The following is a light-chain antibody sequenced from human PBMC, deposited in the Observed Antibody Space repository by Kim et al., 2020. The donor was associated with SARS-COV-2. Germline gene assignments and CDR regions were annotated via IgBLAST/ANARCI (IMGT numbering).Light chain of an antibody. Sequence: VMTQSPATLSLSPGERAILSCRASQSIGTNLAWYHQKPGQAPRLLIYGASTRATGVPARISGSASGSDFTLTISSLQSGDFGIYYCQQYNNWFPNTFGQGTKLEI. CDR3: QQYNNWFPNT. CDR1: QSIGTN. V-gene: IGKV3-15*01. J-gene: IGKJ2*01. CDR2: GAS.